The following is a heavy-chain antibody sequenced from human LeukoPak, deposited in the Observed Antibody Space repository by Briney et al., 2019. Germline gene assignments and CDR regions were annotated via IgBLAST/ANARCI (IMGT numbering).Heavy chain of an antibody. V-gene: IGHV3-7*01. CDR3: ATYTNWVAGDV. CDR1: GFSFSDSW. D-gene: IGHD7-27*01. J-gene: IGHJ6*02. Sequence: GGSLRLSCAASGFSFSDSWMSWVRQAPGKGLEWVADIKKDGSVKDYVDSVKGRFTISRDNAKNSLYLQMDSLRAEDTAVYYCATYTNWVAGDVWGQGTTVSVSS. CDR2: IKKDGSVK.